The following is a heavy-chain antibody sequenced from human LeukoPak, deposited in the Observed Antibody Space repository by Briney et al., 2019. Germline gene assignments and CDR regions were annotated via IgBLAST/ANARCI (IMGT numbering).Heavy chain of an antibody. Sequence: ASVKVSCKASGYTFTSYGISWVRQAPGQGLEWMGWINPNSGGTNYAQKFKGRVTMTRDTSISTAYMELSRLRSDDTAVYYCARGLPYYDFWSGYSDDAFDIWGQGTMVTVSS. D-gene: IGHD3-3*01. CDR2: INPNSGGT. V-gene: IGHV1-2*02. CDR3: ARGLPYYDFWSGYSDDAFDI. CDR1: GYTFTSYG. J-gene: IGHJ3*02.